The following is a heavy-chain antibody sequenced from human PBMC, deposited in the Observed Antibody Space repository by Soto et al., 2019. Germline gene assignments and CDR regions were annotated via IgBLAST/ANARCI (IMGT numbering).Heavy chain of an antibody. CDR1: GGSISPYY. CDR2: IYYTGST. Sequence: SETLSLTCTVSGGSISPYYWSWIRQPPGKGLEWIGYIYYTGSTNYNPSLKSRVTISLDTSKNQFSLKLSSVTAADTAVYYCARDGYIDSSHRDYYYGMDVWGQGTTVTVSS. CDR3: ARDGYIDSSHRDYYYGMDV. J-gene: IGHJ6*02. V-gene: IGHV4-59*01. D-gene: IGHD3-22*01.